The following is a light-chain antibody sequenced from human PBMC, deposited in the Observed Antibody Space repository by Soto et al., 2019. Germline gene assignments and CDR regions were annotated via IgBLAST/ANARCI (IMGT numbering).Light chain of an antibody. J-gene: IGKJ2*01. CDR2: GAS. V-gene: IGKV3-11*01. CDR1: QSVSSY. Sequence: EIALTQSPATLSLSPGERATLSCRASQSVSSYLAWYQQKPGQAPRLLIYGASNRATGIPARFSGSGSGTDFTLTISSLEPEDFAVYYCQHRGKWPRTFGQGTKLEIK. CDR3: QHRGKWPRT.